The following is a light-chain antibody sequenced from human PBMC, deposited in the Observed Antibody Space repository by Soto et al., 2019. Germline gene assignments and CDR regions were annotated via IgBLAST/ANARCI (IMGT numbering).Light chain of an antibody. J-gene: IGKJ5*01. CDR1: QSVSSIY. V-gene: IGKV3-20*01. Sequence: EIVLTQSPGTLSLSPGERATLSCRASQSVSSIYFAWYQQKPGQAPRLLIYGASSRATGIPDRFSGSGSGTDFTLTISRLEPEDFEVYYCQQFGTSPPSTFGQGTDWRL. CDR3: QQFGTSPPST. CDR2: GAS.